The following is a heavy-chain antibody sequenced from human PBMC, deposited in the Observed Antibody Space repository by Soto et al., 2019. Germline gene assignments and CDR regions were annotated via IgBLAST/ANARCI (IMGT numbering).Heavy chain of an antibody. V-gene: IGHV3-11*01. J-gene: IGHJ5*02. Sequence: PGGSLRLSSAASGFIFSDYYMSWIRQAPGKGLEWLAYISRDGNAIFYADSVIGRFTVSRDNAKNPLFLQMDDLRAEDTAMFFCARGAEMSSLTKWFDPWGQGTLVTVSS. D-gene: IGHD1-1*01. CDR3: ARGAEMSSLTKWFDP. CDR1: GFIFSDYY. CDR2: ISRDGNAI.